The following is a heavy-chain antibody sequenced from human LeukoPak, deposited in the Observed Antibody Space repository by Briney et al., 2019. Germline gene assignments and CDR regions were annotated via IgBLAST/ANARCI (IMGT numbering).Heavy chain of an antibody. V-gene: IGHV3-49*03. CDR3: TSRIAARSAIFDY. J-gene: IGHJ4*02. CDR1: GLSSGDYA. Sequence: PGGSLRLSCTPSGLSSGDYAIGSFRQAPGKRLGWGVFIRSKAYGRTTDYAASVKGRFNISRDDSKSIAYLQMNSLKTEDTAAYYCTSRIAARSAIFDYWAQGTLVSVSS. CDR2: IRSKAYGRTT. D-gene: IGHD6-6*01.